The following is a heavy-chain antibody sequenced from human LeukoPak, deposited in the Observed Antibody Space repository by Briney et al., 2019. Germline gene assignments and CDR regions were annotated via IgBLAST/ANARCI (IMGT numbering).Heavy chain of an antibody. J-gene: IGHJ5*02. Sequence: PSETLSLTCTVSGGSISGSSYFWGWIRQSPGRGLEWIGSISYGGDTYYNPSLKSRVTISLDTSKSQFSLRLSSVTAADTAVYYCARQGSGSYVYWFDPWGQGTLVTVSS. CDR1: GGSISGSSYF. CDR3: ARQGSGSYVYWFDP. V-gene: IGHV4-39*01. CDR2: ISYGGDT. D-gene: IGHD3-10*01.